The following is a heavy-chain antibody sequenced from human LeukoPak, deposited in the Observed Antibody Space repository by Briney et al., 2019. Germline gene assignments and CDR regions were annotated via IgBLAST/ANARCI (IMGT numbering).Heavy chain of an antibody. CDR3: ARDQVVTTTVTSRPDY. CDR2: INPNSGGT. CDR1: GYTFTGYY. D-gene: IGHD2-21*02. Sequence: PRASVKVSCKASGYTFTGYYMHWVRQAPGQGLEWMGWINPNSGGTNYAQKFQGRVTMTRDTSISTAYMELSRLRSDDTAVYYCARDQVVTTTVTSRPDYWGQGTLVTVSS. J-gene: IGHJ4*02. V-gene: IGHV1-2*02.